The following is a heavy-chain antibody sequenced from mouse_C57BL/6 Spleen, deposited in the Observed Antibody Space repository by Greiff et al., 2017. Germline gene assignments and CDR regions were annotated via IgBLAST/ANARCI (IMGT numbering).Heavy chain of an antibody. CDR1: GYTFTSYW. J-gene: IGHJ4*01. CDR3: ANYYSNYEGYSMDY. D-gene: IGHD2-5*01. V-gene: IGHV1-7*01. CDR2: INPSSGYT. Sequence: QVQLQQSGAELAKPGASVKLSCKASGYTFTSYWMHWVKQRPGQGLEWIGYINPSSGYTKSNQKFKDKATLTADKSSSTAYMQLSSLTYEDSAVYYCANYYSNYEGYSMDYWGQGTSVTVSS.